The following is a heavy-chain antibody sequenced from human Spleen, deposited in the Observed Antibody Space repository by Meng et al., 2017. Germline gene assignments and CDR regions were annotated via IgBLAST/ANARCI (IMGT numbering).Heavy chain of an antibody. CDR1: GFTFSSYA. CDR2: ISYDGSNT. V-gene: IGHV3-30*01. D-gene: IGHD5-18*01. CDR3: ARPNTAMVPSLRRAGY. Sequence: GGSLRLACAAYGFTFSSYAMHWVRQAPGKGLDWVAVISYDGSNTYYADSGKGRFTIARDNSKNTLYLQMNSLRAEDTAVYYCARPNTAMVPSLRRAGYWGQGTLVTVSS. J-gene: IGHJ4*02.